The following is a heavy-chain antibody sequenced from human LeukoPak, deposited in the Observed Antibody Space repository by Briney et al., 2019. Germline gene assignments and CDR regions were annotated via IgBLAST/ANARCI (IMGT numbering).Heavy chain of an antibody. CDR3: ARADTVTTNDAFDI. CDR1: GDSVSSNSAA. J-gene: IGHJ3*02. Sequence: SQTISLTCAIFGDSVSSNSAAWNWIRQSPSRGLEWLGRTYYRSKWYNDYAVSVKSRITINPDTPKNQFSLQLNSVTPEDTAVYYCARADTVTTNDAFDIWGQGTMVTVSS. CDR2: TYYRSKWYN. D-gene: IGHD4-11*01. V-gene: IGHV6-1*01.